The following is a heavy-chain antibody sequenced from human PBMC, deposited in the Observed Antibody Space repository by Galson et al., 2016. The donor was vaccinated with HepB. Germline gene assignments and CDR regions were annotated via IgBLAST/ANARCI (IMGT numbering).Heavy chain of an antibody. D-gene: IGHD4-17*01. CDR2: TYYRSMWYN. J-gene: IGHJ4*02. CDR3: ARDYGDYVLDF. CDR1: GDSVSSNSAA. Sequence: CAISGDSVSSNSAALDWIRQSPSRGLEWLGRTYYRSMWYNDYAISVKSRITINADTSKNQFSLHLNSVTPEDTAVYYCARDYGDYVLDFWGQGTLVTVSS. V-gene: IGHV6-1*01.